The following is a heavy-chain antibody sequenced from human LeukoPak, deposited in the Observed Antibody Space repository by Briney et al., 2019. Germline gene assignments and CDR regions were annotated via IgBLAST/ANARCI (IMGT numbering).Heavy chain of an antibody. Sequence: SETLSLTSTVSGGSISSYYWSWIRQPPGKGLEWIGYIYYSGSTNYNPSLKSRVTISVDTSKNQFSLKLSSVTAADTAVYYCARDRGQYYFDYWGQGTLVTVSS. CDR1: GGSISSYY. CDR2: IYYSGST. V-gene: IGHV4-59*01. J-gene: IGHJ4*02. CDR3: ARDRGQYYFDY.